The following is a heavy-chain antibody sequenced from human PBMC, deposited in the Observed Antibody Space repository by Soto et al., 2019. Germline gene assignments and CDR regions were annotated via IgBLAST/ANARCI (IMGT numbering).Heavy chain of an antibody. Sequence: GGSLRLSCECSGFTFSDYYISLIRQAPGKGLEWISYSSNSGTFSRYADSVKGRFSISRDNTKNLLYLQMNSLRAEDTAVYYCARSGDNYNRLDYWGQGTPVTVSS. J-gene: IGHJ4*02. CDR2: SSNSGTFS. CDR3: ARSGDNYNRLDY. CDR1: GFTFSDYY. D-gene: IGHD1-1*01. V-gene: IGHV3-11*06.